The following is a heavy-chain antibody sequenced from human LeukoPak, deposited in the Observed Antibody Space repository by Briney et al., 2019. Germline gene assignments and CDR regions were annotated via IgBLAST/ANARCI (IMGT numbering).Heavy chain of an antibody. V-gene: IGHV3-30*02. CDR3: AKDHAVGATGPDAFDI. J-gene: IGHJ3*02. CDR2: IRYDGSNK. CDR1: GFTFSSYG. Sequence: GGSLRLSCAASGFTFSSYGMHWVRQAPGKGLEWVAFIRYDGSNKYYADSVKGRFTISRDNSKNTLYLQMNSLRAEDTAVYYCAKDHAVGATGPDAFDIWGQGTMVTVSS. D-gene: IGHD1-26*01.